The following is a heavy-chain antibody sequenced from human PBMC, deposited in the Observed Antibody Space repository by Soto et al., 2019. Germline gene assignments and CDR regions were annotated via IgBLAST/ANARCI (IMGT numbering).Heavy chain of an antibody. V-gene: IGHV1-2*02. CDR1: GYTFTGPY. Sequence: ASVKVSCKASGYTFTGPYIYWVRQAPGQGLEWMGWINPSSGGTEFAEKFQGRVTVTRDTSTRTAFLELNSLTSDDTAVYFRARDFRTYSYGVDVWGQGTAVTVSS. J-gene: IGHJ6*02. CDR2: INPSSGGT. CDR3: ARDFRTYSYGVDV. D-gene: IGHD5-18*01.